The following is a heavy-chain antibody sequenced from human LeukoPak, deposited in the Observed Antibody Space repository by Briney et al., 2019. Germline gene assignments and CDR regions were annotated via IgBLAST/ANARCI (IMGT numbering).Heavy chain of an antibody. V-gene: IGHV4-59*04. CDR1: GGSISSYY. D-gene: IGHD3-9*01. J-gene: IGHJ4*02. CDR2: IYYSGST. Sequence: PSEALSLTCTVSGGSISSYYWSWIRQPPGKGLEWIGNIYYSGSTYYNPSLKSRITISVDTSKNQFSLKLSSVTAADTAVYYCARSPRYYDILTGQRFYFDYWGQGTLVTVSS. CDR3: ARSPRYYDILTGQRFYFDY.